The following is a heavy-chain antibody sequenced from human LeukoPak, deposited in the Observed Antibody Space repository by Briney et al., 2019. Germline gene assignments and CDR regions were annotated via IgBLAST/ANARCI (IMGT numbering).Heavy chain of an antibody. CDR2: ISVSGGST. CDR3: AKRVAVAATYYYFDY. J-gene: IGHJ4*02. Sequence: GGSLRLSCAASGFTFSSYAMSWARQAPGKGLEWVSVISVSGGSTYYADSVKGRFTISRDNSKNTLYLQMNSLRAEDTAVYYCAKRVAVAATYYYFDYWGQGTLVTVSS. V-gene: IGHV3-23*01. CDR1: GFTFSSYA. D-gene: IGHD2-15*01.